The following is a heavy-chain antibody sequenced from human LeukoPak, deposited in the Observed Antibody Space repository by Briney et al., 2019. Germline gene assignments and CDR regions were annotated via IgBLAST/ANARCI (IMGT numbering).Heavy chain of an antibody. J-gene: IGHJ2*01. Sequence: GGSLRLSCAASGFTFDDYGMSWVRQAPGKGLEWVSGINWNGGSTGYADSVKGRFTISRDNAKNSLYLQMNSLRAEDTALYHCARALGYCSSTSCPWVRQARRYFDLWGRGTLVTVSS. CDR3: ARALGYCSSTSCPWVRQARRYFDL. D-gene: IGHD2-2*01. CDR1: GFTFDDYG. CDR2: INWNGGST. V-gene: IGHV3-20*01.